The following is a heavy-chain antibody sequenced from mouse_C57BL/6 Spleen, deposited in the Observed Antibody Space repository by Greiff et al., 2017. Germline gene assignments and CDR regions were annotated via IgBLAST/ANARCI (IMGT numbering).Heavy chain of an antibody. CDR2: INPSNGGT. Sequence: QVQLKQPGAELVKPGASVKLSCKASGYTFTSYWMHWVKQRPGQGLEWIGNINPSNGGTNYNEKFKSKATLTVDKSSSTAYMQLSSLTSEDSAVYYCARLGGRPYYAMGYWGQGTSVTVSS. CDR1: GYTFTSYW. J-gene: IGHJ4*01. CDR3: ARLGGRPYYAMGY. V-gene: IGHV1-53*01. D-gene: IGHD3-3*01.